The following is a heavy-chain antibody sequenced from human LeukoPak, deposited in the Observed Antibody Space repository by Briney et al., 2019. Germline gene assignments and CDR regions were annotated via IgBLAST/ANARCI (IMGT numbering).Heavy chain of an antibody. Sequence: ASVKVSCKASGYTFTSYGISWVRQAPGQGLEWMGWISAYNGNTNYAQKLQGRVTMTTDTSTSTAYMELRSLRSDDTAVYYCGGYSSSWYEWYFDYWGQGTLVTVSS. CDR2: ISAYNGNT. CDR3: GGYSSSWYEWYFDY. J-gene: IGHJ4*02. V-gene: IGHV1-18*01. CDR1: GYTFTSYG. D-gene: IGHD6-13*01.